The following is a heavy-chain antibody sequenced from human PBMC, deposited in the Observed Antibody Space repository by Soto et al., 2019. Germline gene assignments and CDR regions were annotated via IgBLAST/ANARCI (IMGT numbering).Heavy chain of an antibody. D-gene: IGHD3-22*01. CDR3: AREHYYDSSGYPYYFDY. J-gene: IGHJ4*02. V-gene: IGHV2-70*04. Sequence: SVPTLVNPTQTLTLTCTFSGFSLSTIGMRVSWIRQPPGKALEWLARIDWDDDKFYSTSLKTRLTISKDTSKNQVVLTMTNMDPVDTATYYCAREHYYDSSGYPYYFDYWGQGTLVTVSS. CDR2: IDWDDDK. CDR1: GFSLSTIGMR.